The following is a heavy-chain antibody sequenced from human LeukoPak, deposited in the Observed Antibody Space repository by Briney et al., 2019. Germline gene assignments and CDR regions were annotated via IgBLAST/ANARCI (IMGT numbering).Heavy chain of an antibody. V-gene: IGHV4-59*08. D-gene: IGHD3-10*01. J-gene: IGHJ4*02. CDR2: ILSSGST. CDR3: ASNFYGSGSLDY. Sequence: PSEALSLTCTVSSGSINNYYWSWIRQTPGKGLEWLGYILSSGSTNYNPSVKSRVTISVDTSKSQFSLKLSSVTAADTAVYYCASNFYGSGSLDYWGQGTLVTVSS. CDR1: SGSINNYY.